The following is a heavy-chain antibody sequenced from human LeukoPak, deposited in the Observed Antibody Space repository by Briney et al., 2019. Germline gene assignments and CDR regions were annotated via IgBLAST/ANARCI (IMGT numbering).Heavy chain of an antibody. CDR1: GFIFTNAW. D-gene: IGHD3-22*01. V-gene: IGHV3-15*01. CDR3: TTDRAIVSHPPFAF. Sequence: PGGSLRLSCAASGFIFTNAWMSWGRQAPRKGLEWIGRIKSDPDGGTTDYAAPVKDILIITRDTSKNTLYLQMNRLRTEDTGVYYCTTDRAIVSHPPFAFWGQRTVVTVS. CDR2: IKSDPDGGTT. J-gene: IGHJ4*02.